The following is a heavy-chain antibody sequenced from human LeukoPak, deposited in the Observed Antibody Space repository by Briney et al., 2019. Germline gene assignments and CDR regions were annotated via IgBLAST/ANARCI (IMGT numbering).Heavy chain of an antibody. Sequence: LGGSLRLSCAASGFTFSSYAMSWVRQAPGKGLEWVSAISGSGGSTYYADSVKGRFTVSRDNSKNTLYLEMNSLRPEDTAVYYCAKDPYTKSFSYGMDVWGQGTTVTVSS. CDR1: GFTFSSYA. D-gene: IGHD2/OR15-2a*01. CDR2: ISGSGGST. V-gene: IGHV3-23*01. J-gene: IGHJ6*02. CDR3: AKDPYTKSFSYGMDV.